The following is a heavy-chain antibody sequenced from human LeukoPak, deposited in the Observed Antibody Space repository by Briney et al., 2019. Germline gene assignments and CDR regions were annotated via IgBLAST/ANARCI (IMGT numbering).Heavy chain of an antibody. J-gene: IGHJ5*02. V-gene: IGHV4-59*01. D-gene: IGHD1-20*01. CDR2: IYYSGIT. Sequence: SETLSLTCTVSGASISSYYWTWIRQPPGKGLEWIGYIYYSGITKYNPSLKSRVTISLDTSKNQFSLRLTSVTAADTAVYYCARASTITGTTGGGFDPWGQGTLVTVSS. CDR3: ARASTITGTTGGGFDP. CDR1: GASISSYY.